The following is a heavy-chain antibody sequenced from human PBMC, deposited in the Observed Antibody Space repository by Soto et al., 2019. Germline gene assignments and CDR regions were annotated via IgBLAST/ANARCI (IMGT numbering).Heavy chain of an antibody. CDR1: GVTVSSYA. Sequence: PGGSMELCCAASGVTVSSYAITLVLQAPGKGLEWVSAISGSGGSTYYADSVKGQFTISRDNSKNTLYLQMNSLRAEDTAVYYCAKGLYSGSYFDYWGQGTLVTVSS. V-gene: IGHV3-23*01. D-gene: IGHD1-26*01. CDR3: AKGLYSGSYFDY. J-gene: IGHJ4*02. CDR2: ISGSGGST.